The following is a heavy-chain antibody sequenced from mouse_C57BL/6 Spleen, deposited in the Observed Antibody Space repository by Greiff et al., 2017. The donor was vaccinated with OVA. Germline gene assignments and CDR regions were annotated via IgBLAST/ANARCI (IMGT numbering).Heavy chain of an antibody. Sequence: QVQLQQSGAELVRPGASVTLSCKASGYTFTDYEMHWVKQTPVHGLEWIGALDPETGGTAYNQKFKGKAILTADKSSSTAHMELRSLASEDSAVYYCARVAQLGQDDWGQGTTLTVSS. V-gene: IGHV1-15*01. CDR1: GYTFTDYE. CDR3: ARVAQLGQDD. D-gene: IGHD4-1*02. CDR2: LDPETGGT. J-gene: IGHJ2*01.